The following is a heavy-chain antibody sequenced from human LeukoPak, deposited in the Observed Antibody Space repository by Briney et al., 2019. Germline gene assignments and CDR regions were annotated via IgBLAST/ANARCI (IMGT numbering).Heavy chain of an antibody. CDR2: MNPNSGNT. CDR1: GGTFTSYD. D-gene: IGHD2-2*02. V-gene: IGHV1-8*03. J-gene: IGHJ6*03. CDR3: ARGLNNTKNSRYCSSTSCYTAYYYYMDV. Sequence: GASVKVSCKASGGTFTSYDINWVRQATGQGLEWMGWMNPNSGNTGYAQKFQGRVTITRNTSISTAYMELSSLRSEDTAVYYCARGLNNTKNSRYCSSTSCYTAYYYYMDVWGKGTTVTVSS.